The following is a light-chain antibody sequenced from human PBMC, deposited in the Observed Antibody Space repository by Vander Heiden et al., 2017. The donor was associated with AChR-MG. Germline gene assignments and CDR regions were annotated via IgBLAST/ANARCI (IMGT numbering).Light chain of an antibody. J-gene: IGLJ3*02. Sequence: YVLTQPPSVSVAPGQTARVTCGGNDIGDKIVHWYQQKPGQAPVLVVYDDSDRPSGIPERFSGSNSGNTATLTISGVEAGDEADYYCHLWDSTSDHWVFGGGTKLTVL. CDR3: HLWDSTSDHWV. CDR2: DDS. CDR1: DIGDKI. V-gene: IGLV3-21*02.